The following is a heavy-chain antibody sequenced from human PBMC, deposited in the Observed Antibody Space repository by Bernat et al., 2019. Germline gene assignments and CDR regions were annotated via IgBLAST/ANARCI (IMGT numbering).Heavy chain of an antibody. J-gene: IGHJ4*02. Sequence: QVQLVESGGGVVQPGRSLRLSCAASGFTFSSYGMHWVRQAPGKGLEWVAVISYDGSNKYYADSVKGRFTISRDNSKNTLYLQMNSLRAEDTAVYYWAKGNGMVESRRPPRSYYFDYWGQGTLVTVSS. D-gene: IGHD5-24*01. CDR2: ISYDGSNK. V-gene: IGHV3-30*18. CDR3: AKGNGMVESRRPPRSYYFDY. CDR1: GFTFSSYG.